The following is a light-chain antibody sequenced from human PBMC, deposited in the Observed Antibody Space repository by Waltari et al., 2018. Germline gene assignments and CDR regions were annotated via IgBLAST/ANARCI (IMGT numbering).Light chain of an antibody. CDR3: QQSYSTLRT. Sequence: DIQMTQSPSSLSASVGDRVTITCRASQSISSYLNWYQQKPGKAPKLLIYAASSLQSGVPSRFSGSGSGTDFTLTINSLQPEDFATYYCQQSYSTLRTFGGGTKVEIK. CDR2: AAS. J-gene: IGKJ4*01. V-gene: IGKV1-39*01. CDR1: QSISSY.